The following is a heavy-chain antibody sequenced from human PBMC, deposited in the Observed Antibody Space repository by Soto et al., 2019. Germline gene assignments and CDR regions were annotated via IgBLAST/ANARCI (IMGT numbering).Heavy chain of an antibody. J-gene: IGHJ3*02. Sequence: QLQLQESGPGLVKPSETLSLTCTVSGGSISSSNYYWGWIRQPPGKGLEWIGSMNYSGSTYYTSSPKSRVTISVDTSKNQLSLNLSYVTAADTAEYYCARHQGKCLQQPFDIWGQGTMVTVSS. CDR3: ARHQGKCLQQPFDI. D-gene: IGHD1-1*01. CDR2: MNYSGST. CDR1: GGSISSSNYY. V-gene: IGHV4-39*01.